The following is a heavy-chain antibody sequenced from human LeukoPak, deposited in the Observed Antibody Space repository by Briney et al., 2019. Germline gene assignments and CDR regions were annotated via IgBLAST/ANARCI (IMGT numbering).Heavy chain of an antibody. CDR1: GYTFTSYD. CDR3: ARYSSSWSPRNWFDP. J-gene: IGHJ5*02. D-gene: IGHD6-13*01. V-gene: IGHV1-8*01. CDR2: MNPNSGNT. Sequence: GASVKVSCKASGYTFTSYDINWVRQATGQGLEWMGWMNPNSGNTGYAQKFQGRVTMTRNTSISTACMELSSLRSEDTAVYYCARYSSSWSPRNWFDPWGQGTLVTVSS.